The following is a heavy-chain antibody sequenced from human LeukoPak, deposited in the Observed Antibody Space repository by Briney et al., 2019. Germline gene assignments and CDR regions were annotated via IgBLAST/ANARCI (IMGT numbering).Heavy chain of an antibody. Sequence: ASVKVSCKVSGYALTELSMHWVRQAPGKGLEWLGGFDPEDGETIYAQKFQGRVTMTEDTSTDTAYMELSSLRSEDTAVYYCATEMPINEEITTVRGVIRTPLGYWGQGTLVTVSS. V-gene: IGHV1-24*01. CDR3: ATEMPINEEITTVRGVIRTPLGY. D-gene: IGHD3-10*01. CDR1: GYALTELS. CDR2: FDPEDGET. J-gene: IGHJ4*02.